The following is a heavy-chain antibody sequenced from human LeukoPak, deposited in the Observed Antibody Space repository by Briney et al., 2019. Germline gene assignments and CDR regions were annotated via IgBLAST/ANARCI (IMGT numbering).Heavy chain of an antibody. CDR3: AREDYYDSSGYFAEYFQH. D-gene: IGHD3-22*01. J-gene: IGHJ1*01. V-gene: IGHV4-61*02. CDR2: IYTSGST. CDR1: GGSISSGSYY. Sequence: SQTLSLTCTVSGGSISSGSYYWSWIRQPAGKGLEWIGRIYTSGSTNYNPSLKSRVTISVDTSKNQFSLKLSSVTAADTAAYYCAREDYYDSSGYFAEYFQHWGQGTLATVSS.